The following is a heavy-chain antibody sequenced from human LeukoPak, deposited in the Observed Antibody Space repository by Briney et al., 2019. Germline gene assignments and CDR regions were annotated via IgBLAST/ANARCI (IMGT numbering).Heavy chain of an antibody. Sequence: GASVKVSCKASGYTFTSYGFSWVRQAPGQGLEWMGWISGDNGNTKYAQELQGRVTMTTDTSTSTAYMDLRSLRSDDTAVYFCARDFDWVFDYWGQGTLVTVSS. V-gene: IGHV1-18*01. J-gene: IGHJ4*02. CDR1: GYTFTSYG. CDR2: ISGDNGNT. D-gene: IGHD3-9*01. CDR3: ARDFDWVFDY.